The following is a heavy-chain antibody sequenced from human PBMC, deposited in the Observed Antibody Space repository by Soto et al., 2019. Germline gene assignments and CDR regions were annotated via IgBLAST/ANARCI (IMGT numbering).Heavy chain of an antibody. CDR2: IYYNGNT. D-gene: IGHD1-1*01. CDR1: GCSISNHY. V-gene: IGHV4-59*11. Sequence: ASETLSLTCSVSGCSISNHYWSWIRQPPGKGLEWIGYIYYNGNTNYNPSLKSRVTMSVDTSRNQISLKLTTVTAADTAVYYCTRANWYSEYWGQGTLVTVSS. CDR3: TRANWYSEY. J-gene: IGHJ4*02.